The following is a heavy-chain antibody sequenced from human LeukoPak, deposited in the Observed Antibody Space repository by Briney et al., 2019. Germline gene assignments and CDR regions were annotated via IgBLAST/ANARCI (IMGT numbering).Heavy chain of an antibody. CDR2: ISAYNGNT. D-gene: IGHD6-19*01. V-gene: IGHV1-18*01. J-gene: IGHJ4*02. CDR3: ATAPLNGYSSGWYSFDF. CDR1: GYTFTSYG. Sequence: ASVKVSCKASGYTFTSYGISWVRQAPGQGPEWMGWISAYNGNTNYAQKLQGRVTMTTDTSTSTAYMELRSLRSDDTAVYYCATAPLNGYSSGWYSFDFWGQGTLVTVSS.